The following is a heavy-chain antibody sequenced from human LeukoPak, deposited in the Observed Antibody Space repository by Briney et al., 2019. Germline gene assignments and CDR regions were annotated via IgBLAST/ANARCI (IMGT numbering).Heavy chain of an antibody. D-gene: IGHD3-16*01. V-gene: IGHV4-34*01. J-gene: IGHJ3*02. CDR1: GGSFSAYY. CDR2: IYSTGST. Sequence: SETLSLTCAVYGGSFSAYYWAWIRQPPGKGLEWIGSIYSTGSTYKNPSLKSRVTISIDTSKNQFSLKLNSVTAADTAVFYCAREPITSGGNDAFDIWGQGTMVTVSS. CDR3: AREPITSGGNDAFDI.